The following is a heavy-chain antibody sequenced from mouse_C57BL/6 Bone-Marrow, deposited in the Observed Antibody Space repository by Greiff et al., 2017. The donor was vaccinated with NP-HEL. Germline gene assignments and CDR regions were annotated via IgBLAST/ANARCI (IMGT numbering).Heavy chain of an antibody. D-gene: IGHD1-1*01. CDR1: GYTFTSYG. V-gene: IGHV1-81*01. Sequence: QVQLQQSGAELARPGASVKLSCKASGYTFTSYGISWVKQRTGQGLEWIGEIYPRSGNTYYNEKFKGKATLTAEKSSSTAYMELRSLTSEDSAVYFCARWGRYYGSSPYWYFDVWGTGTTVTVSS. J-gene: IGHJ1*03. CDR3: ARWGRYYGSSPYWYFDV. CDR2: IYPRSGNT.